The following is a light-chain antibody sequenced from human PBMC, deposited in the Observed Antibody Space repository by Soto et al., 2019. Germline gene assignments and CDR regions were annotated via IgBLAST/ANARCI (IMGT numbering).Light chain of an antibody. Sequence: QSVLTQPPSASGTPGQRVTISCSGGSSNIGTNAVNWYQQLPGTAPKLLIYNNNQRPSGVPDRFSGSKSGTSASLAISGLQSEDEGYFYWAAWDDRLNGYVFGTWTKLTLL. V-gene: IGLV1-44*01. CDR1: SSNIGTNA. J-gene: IGLJ1*01. CDR3: AAWDDRLNGYV. CDR2: NNN.